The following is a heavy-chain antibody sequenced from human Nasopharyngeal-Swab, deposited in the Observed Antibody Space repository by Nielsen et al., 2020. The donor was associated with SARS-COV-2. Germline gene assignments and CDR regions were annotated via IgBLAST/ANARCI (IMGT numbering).Heavy chain of an antibody. CDR3: TTDFYFDY. CDR2: IGDKDHNYAT. V-gene: IGHV3-73*01. J-gene: IGHJ4*02. CDR1: GFIFSASA. Sequence: GESLKISCAASGFIFSASAIHWVRQASGKGLQWVGRIGDKDHNYATTYGASVQGRFTISRDDSKNTAFLQMDSLKTEDTALYYCTTDFYFDYWGQGTLVTVSS.